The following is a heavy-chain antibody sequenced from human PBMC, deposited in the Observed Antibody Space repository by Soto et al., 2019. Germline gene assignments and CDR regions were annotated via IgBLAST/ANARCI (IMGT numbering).Heavy chain of an antibody. CDR3: ARGLGGQWLVLGSTYYFDY. J-gene: IGHJ4*02. D-gene: IGHD6-19*01. CDR2: INAGNSNT. Sequence: ASVKVSCKASGYTFTSYAMHWVRQAPGQRLEWMGWINAGNSNTKYSQKFQGRVTITRDTSASTAYMELSSLRSEDTAVYYCARGLGGQWLVLGSTYYFDYWGQGTLVTVSS. CDR1: GYTFTSYA. V-gene: IGHV1-3*01.